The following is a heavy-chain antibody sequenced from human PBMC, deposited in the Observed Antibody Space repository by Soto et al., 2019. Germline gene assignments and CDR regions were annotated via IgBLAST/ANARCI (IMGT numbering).Heavy chain of an antibody. CDR1: GDTFNSYL. D-gene: IGHD1-1*01. CDR2: IIPIIRVT. Sequence: QVQLVQSGAEVKRPGSSVKVSCESSGDTFNSYLISWVRQAPGQGLEWMGGIIPIIRVTHYAQRFQGRVTISALSSAGTACTDFPTLGSEDTALYYCARGSLAAKGAEDWGQRTLVTVSA. J-gene: IGHJ4*02. V-gene: IGHV1-69*17. CDR3: ARGSLAAKGAED.